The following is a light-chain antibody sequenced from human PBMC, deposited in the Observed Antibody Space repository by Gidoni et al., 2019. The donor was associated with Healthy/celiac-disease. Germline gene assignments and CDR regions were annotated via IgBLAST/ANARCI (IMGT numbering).Light chain of an antibody. Sequence: DIQMTQSPSSLSASVGDRVTITCRASQSISIYLNWYQQKPGKAPKLLIYAASSLQSGVPSRFSGVGSGTDFTLTISSLQPEDFATYYCQQSYSRPLFTFGPGTKV. CDR2: AAS. CDR3: QQSYSRPLFT. CDR1: QSISIY. V-gene: IGKV1-39*01. J-gene: IGKJ3*01.